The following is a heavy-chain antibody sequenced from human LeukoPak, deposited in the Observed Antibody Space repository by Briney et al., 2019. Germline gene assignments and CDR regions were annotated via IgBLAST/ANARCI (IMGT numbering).Heavy chain of an antibody. J-gene: IGHJ4*01. CDR2: IYYSGST. V-gene: IGHV4-39*01. CDR1: GGSISSSSYY. Sequence: SETLSLTCTVSGGSISSSSYYWGWIRQPPGKGLEWIGSIYYSGSTYYNPSLKRRVSISVDSSKNQFSLKLSSVTAADTAVYYCARGYYGSGSYYVWGYWGQEPWSPSPQ. CDR3: ARGYYGSGSYYVWGY. D-gene: IGHD3-10*01.